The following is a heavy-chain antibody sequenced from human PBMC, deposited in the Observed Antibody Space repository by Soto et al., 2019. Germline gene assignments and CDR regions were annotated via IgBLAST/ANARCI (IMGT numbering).Heavy chain of an antibody. CDR1: GVNFNTFG. V-gene: IGHV3-33*06. CDR2: IWFDGTNK. CDR3: GKERRGSGWFVCSY. Sequence: QVQLVESGGGVVQPGGSLRLSCAVSGVNFNTFGMHWVRQRPGKGLEWVAVIWFDGTNKYYADSVKGRFTISRDISKSTLHLQMTRLRSEDTAVYYCGKERRGSGWFVCSYWGQGILVTVSS. J-gene: IGHJ4*02. D-gene: IGHD6-19*01.